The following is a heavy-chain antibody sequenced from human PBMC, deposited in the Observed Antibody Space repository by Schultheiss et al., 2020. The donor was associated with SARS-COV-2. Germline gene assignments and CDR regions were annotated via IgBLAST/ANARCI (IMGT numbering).Heavy chain of an antibody. J-gene: IGHJ4*02. CDR2: IKSKTDGGTT. D-gene: IGHD3-16*01. CDR1: GFTFSNAW. CDR3: TTDAARGWGITTGFDY. Sequence: GGSLRLSCVASGFTFSNAWMSWVRQAPGKGLEWVGRIKSKTDGGTTDYAAPVKGRFTISRDDSKNTLYLQMNSLKTEDTAVYYCTTDAARGWGITTGFDYWGQGTLVTVSS. V-gene: IGHV3-15*01.